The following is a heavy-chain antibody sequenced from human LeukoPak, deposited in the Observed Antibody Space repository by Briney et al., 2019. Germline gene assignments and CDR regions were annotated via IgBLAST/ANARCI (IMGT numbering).Heavy chain of an antibody. CDR1: GFTFSSYA. Sequence: PGGSLRLSCAASGFTFSSYAMHWVRQAPGKGLEYVSAISSNGGSTYYANSVKGRFTISRDNSKNTLYLQMGSLRAEDMAVYYCARTERPHYYYYYYMDVWGKGTTVTVSS. CDR3: ARTERPHYYYYYYMDV. V-gene: IGHV3-64*01. CDR2: ISSNGGST. J-gene: IGHJ6*03. D-gene: IGHD1-1*01.